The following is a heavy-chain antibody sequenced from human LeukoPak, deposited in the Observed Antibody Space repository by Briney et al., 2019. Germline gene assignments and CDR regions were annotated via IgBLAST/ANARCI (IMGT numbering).Heavy chain of an antibody. J-gene: IGHJ6*03. V-gene: IGHV4-4*07. CDR2: IYTSGST. Sequence: SETLSLTCTVSGGSISSYYWSWIRQPAGKGLEWIGRIYTSGSTNYNPSLKSRVTMSVDTSKNQFSLKLSSVTAADTAVYYCARETRKNLGYCSSTSCRKHYYYYYMDVWGKGTTVTVSS. CDR1: GGSISSYY. CDR3: ARETRKNLGYCSSTSCRKHYYYYYMDV. D-gene: IGHD2-2*01.